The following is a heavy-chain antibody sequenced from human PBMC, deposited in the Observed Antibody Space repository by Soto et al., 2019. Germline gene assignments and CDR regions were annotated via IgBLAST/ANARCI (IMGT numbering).Heavy chain of an antibody. CDR1: GDSFSRNIAV. Sequence: QTLSLTFGISGDSFSRNIAVWNWIRQSPSRGLEWLGRTFYRSKWYNDYAVSVKSRITISPDTSKNQFSLQLTSVTPDDAGVYYCARAGVNFFGLFPHFDLRGQGTLVTVSS. V-gene: IGHV6-1*01. CDR2: TFYRSKWYN. D-gene: IGHD3-3*01. J-gene: IGHJ4*02. CDR3: ARAGVNFFGLFPHFDL.